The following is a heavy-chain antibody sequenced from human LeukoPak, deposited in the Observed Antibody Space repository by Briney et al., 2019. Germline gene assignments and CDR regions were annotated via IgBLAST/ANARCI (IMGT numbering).Heavy chain of an antibody. J-gene: IGHJ4*02. CDR1: GFTFSSYE. CDR2: ISSSGSTI. V-gene: IGHV3-48*03. Sequence: PGGSLRLSCAASGFTFSSYEMDWVRQAPGKGLEWVSYISSSGSTIYYADSVKGRFTISRDNAKNSLYLQMNSLRAEDTAVYYCAREPSGNNDYWGQGTLVTVSS. CDR3: AREPSGNNDY. D-gene: IGHD1-1*01.